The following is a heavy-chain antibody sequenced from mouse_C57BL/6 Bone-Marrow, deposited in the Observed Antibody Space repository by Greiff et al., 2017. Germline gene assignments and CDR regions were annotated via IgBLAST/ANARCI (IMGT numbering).Heavy chain of an antibody. Sequence: EVQLQQSGAELVRPGASVKLSCTASGFNIKDDYIHWVKQRPEQGLEWIGWIDPEIGDTEYAAKFKGKATITSDTSSNTAYLQLSSLTSEDTAVYYGSSFDGNYFDFWGQGTPLTVAS. J-gene: IGHJ2*01. CDR2: IDPEIGDT. D-gene: IGHD2-3*01. V-gene: IGHV14-4*01. CDR3: SSFDGNYFDF. CDR1: GFNIKDDY.